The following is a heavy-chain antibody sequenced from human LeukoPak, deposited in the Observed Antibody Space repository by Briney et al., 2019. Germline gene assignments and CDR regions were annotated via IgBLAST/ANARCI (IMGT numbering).Heavy chain of an antibody. V-gene: IGHV5-10-1*01. CDR3: ARHRGGGSIYYFDY. D-gene: IGHD2-2*01. CDR2: IDPSDSYT. CDR1: GYSFSSYW. Sequence: GESLKISCKGSGYSFSSYWISWVRQMPGKGLEWMGRIDPSDSYTNYSPSFQGHVTISADKSISTAYLQWSSLKASDTGMYYCARHRGGGSIYYFDYWGQGTLVTVSS. J-gene: IGHJ4*02.